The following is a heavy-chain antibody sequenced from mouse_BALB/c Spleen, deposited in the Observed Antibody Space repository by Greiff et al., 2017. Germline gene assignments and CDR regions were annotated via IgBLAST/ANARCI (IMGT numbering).Heavy chain of an antibody. CDR3: ADYGNSKDY. D-gene: IGHD2-1*01. CDR1: GFNIKDTY. V-gene: IGHV14-3*02. J-gene: IGHJ4*01. CDR2: IDPANGNT. Sequence: VQLQQSGAELVKPGASVKLSCTASGFNIKDTYMNWVKQRPEQGLEWIGRIDPANGNTKYDPKFQGKATITADTSSNTAYLQLSSLTSEDTAVYYCADYGNSKDYWGQGTSVTVSS.